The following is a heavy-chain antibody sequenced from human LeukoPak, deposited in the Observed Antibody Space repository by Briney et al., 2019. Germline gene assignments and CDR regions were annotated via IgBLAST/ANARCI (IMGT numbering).Heavy chain of an antibody. D-gene: IGHD3-16*01. V-gene: IGHV1-8*03. CDR1: GYTFTSDD. CDR2: MNPNSGNT. Sequence: ASVKVSCKASGYTFTSDDINWVRQATGQGLEWMGWMNPNSGNTGYAQKFQGRVTITRNTSISTAYMELSSLRSEDTAVYYCARARISYVWGSYLFDPWGQGTLVTVSS. J-gene: IGHJ5*02. CDR3: ARARISYVWGSYLFDP.